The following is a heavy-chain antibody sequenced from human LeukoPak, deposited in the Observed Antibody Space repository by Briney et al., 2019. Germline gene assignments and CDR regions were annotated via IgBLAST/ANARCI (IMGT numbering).Heavy chain of an antibody. V-gene: IGHV3-23*01. CDR1: GFTFSSYG. CDR3: AKVRNCYGDCYYFDY. D-gene: IGHD2-2*01. Sequence: GGSLRLSCAASGFTFSSYGMSWVRQAPGKGLEWVSAISASGGSTYYADSVKGRFTISRDNSKNTLYLQMNSLRAEDTAVYYCAKVRNCYGDCYYFDYWGQGTLVTVSS. CDR2: ISASGGST. J-gene: IGHJ4*02.